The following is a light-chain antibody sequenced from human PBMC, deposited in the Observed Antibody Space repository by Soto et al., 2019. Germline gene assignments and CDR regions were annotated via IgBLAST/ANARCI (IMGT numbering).Light chain of an antibody. CDR1: SGHSSYI. Sequence: QTVVTQSSSASASLGSSVKLTCTLSSGHSSYIIAWHQQQPGKAPRYLMKLEGSGSYNKGSGVPDRFSGSSSGADRYLTISNLQSEDEADYYCETWDSKSVAFGGGTKVTVL. V-gene: IGLV4-60*03. CDR3: ETWDSKSVA. CDR2: LEGSGSY. J-gene: IGLJ2*01.